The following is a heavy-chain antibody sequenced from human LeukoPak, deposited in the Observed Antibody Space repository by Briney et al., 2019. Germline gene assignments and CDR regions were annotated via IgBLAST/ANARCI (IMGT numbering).Heavy chain of an antibody. CDR1: GFTFSSYW. CDR3: ARDEGCANGVCYAPPHYFDY. J-gene: IGHJ4*02. V-gene: IGHV3-7*01. D-gene: IGHD2-8*01. CDR2: IKQDGSEK. Sequence: GGSLRLSCAASGFTFSSYWMSWVRQAPGKGLEWVANIKQDGSEKYYVDSVKGRFTISRDNAKNSLYLQMNSLRAEDTAVYYCARDEGCANGVCYAPPHYFDYWGQGTLVTVSS.